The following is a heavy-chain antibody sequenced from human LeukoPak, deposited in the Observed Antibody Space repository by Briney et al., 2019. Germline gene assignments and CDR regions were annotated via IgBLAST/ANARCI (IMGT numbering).Heavy chain of an antibody. CDR2: IYTSGST. CDR3: ARGGAASYYYYYGMDV. CDR1: GGSINSGSYY. Sequence: SQTLSLTCTVSGGSINSGSYYWTWIRQPAGEGLEWIGRIYTSGSTNYNPSLKSRVTISVDTSKNQFSLKLSSVTAADTAVYYCARGGAASYYYYYGMDVWGQGTTVTVSS. V-gene: IGHV4-61*02. D-gene: IGHD6-13*01. J-gene: IGHJ6*02.